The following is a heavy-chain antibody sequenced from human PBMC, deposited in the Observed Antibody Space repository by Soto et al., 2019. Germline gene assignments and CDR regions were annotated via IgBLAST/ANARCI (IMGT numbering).Heavy chain of an antibody. CDR3: AREYDFWSGLWADY. D-gene: IGHD3-3*01. Sequence: GGSLRLSCAASGFTFSSYSMNWVRQAPGKGLEWVSYISSSSSTIYYADSVKGRFTISRDNAKNSLYLQMNSLRAEDTAVYYCAREYDFWSGLWADYWGQGTLVTVSS. V-gene: IGHV3-48*01. J-gene: IGHJ4*02. CDR2: ISSSSSTI. CDR1: GFTFSSYS.